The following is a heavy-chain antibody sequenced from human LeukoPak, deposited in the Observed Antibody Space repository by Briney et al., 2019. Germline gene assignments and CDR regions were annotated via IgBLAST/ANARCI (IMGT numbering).Heavy chain of an antibody. CDR2: INHSGST. J-gene: IGHJ4*02. V-gene: IGHV4-34*01. D-gene: IGHD3-22*01. CDR3: ARRVVAIRDIDY. Sequence: SETLSLTCAVYGGSFSGYYWSWIRQPPGKGLEWTGEINHSGSTNYNPSLKSRVTISVDTSKNQFSLKLSSVTAADTAVYYCARRVVAIRDIDYWGQGTLVTVSS. CDR1: GGSFSGYY.